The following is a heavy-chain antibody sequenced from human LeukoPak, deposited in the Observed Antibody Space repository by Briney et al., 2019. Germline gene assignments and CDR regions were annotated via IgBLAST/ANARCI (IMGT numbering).Heavy chain of an antibody. CDR2: IRSKANSYAT. V-gene: IGHV3-73*01. CDR3: TRRGEQQLVDAFDI. J-gene: IGHJ3*02. CDR1: GFTFSGSA. D-gene: IGHD3-16*01. Sequence: GGSLKLSCAASGFTFSGSAMHWVRQASGKGLEWVGRIRSKANSYATAYAASVKGRFTISRDDSKNTAYLQVNSLKTEDTAVYYCTRRGEQQLVDAFDIWGQGTMVTVSS.